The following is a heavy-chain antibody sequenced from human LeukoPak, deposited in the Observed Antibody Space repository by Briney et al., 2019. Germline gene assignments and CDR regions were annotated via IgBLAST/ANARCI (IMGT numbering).Heavy chain of an antibody. D-gene: IGHD2-2*01. CDR3: VKPYCSSTSCPQDY. V-gene: IGHV3-53*05. J-gene: IGHJ4*02. CDR2: IYSGGST. Sequence: GGSLRLSCAASGFTFSSNYMSWVRQAPGKGLEWVSVIYSGGSTYYADSVKGRFTISRDNSKNTLYLQMSSLRAKDTAVYYCVKPYCSSTSCPQDYWGQGTLVTVSS. CDR1: GFTFSSNY.